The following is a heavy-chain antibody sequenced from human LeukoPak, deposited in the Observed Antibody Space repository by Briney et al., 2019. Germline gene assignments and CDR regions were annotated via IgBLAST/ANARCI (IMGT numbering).Heavy chain of an antibody. CDR1: GFTFSSYE. Sequence: GGSLRLSCAASGFTFSSYEMNWVRQAPGKGLEWVSGISGGGLTTYYADSVKGRFTISRDSSKNTLYLQMNSLRAEDTAVYYCAKQPLYTHCTSTSCYVDYWGQGTLVTVSS. CDR3: AKQPLYTHCTSTSCYVDY. J-gene: IGHJ4*02. D-gene: IGHD2-2*01. V-gene: IGHV3-23*01. CDR2: ISGGGLTT.